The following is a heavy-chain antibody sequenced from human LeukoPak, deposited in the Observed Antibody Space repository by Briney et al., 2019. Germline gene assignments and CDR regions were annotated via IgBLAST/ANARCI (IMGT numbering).Heavy chain of an antibody. CDR1: GGTFSSYA. Sequence: ASVKVSCKASGGTFSSYAISWVRQAPGQGLEWMGGIIPIFGTANYAQKFQGRVTITADESTSTAYMELSSLRSEDTAVYYCARAPITIFGVVIYYYYGMDVWGQGTKVTVSS. V-gene: IGHV1-69*13. CDR2: IIPIFGTA. J-gene: IGHJ6*02. CDR3: ARAPITIFGVVIYYYYGMDV. D-gene: IGHD3-3*01.